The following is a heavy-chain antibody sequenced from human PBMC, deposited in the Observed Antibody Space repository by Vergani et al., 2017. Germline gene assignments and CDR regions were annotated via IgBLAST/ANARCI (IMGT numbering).Heavy chain of an antibody. CDR2: ISWNSNSI. V-gene: IGHV3-9*02. CDR3: ANDVGTWSGGGWFDP. J-gene: IGHJ5*02. CDR1: GFTSAGYA. Sequence: EVQLEESGGGLVLPGRSLRLSCVASGFTSAGYAMHWVRQAPGKGLEWVSGISWNSNSIGYADSVKGRFTISRDNAKNSLYLQMNSLRAEDTALYYCANDVGTWSGGGWFDPWGQGTLVTVSS. D-gene: IGHD3-10*01.